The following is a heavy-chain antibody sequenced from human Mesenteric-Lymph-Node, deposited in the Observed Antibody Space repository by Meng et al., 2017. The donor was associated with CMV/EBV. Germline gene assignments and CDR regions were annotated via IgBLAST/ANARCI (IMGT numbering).Heavy chain of an antibody. CDR1: GFTFSSYG. CDR3: ARVRGGLIPAVDY. CDR2: IRSDGSNQ. J-gene: IGHJ4*02. D-gene: IGHD2-2*01. V-gene: IGHV3-30*02. Sequence: GESLKISCAASGFTFSSYGMHWVRQAPGKGLEWVAFIRSDGSNQYYADSVKGRFTISRDNSKNTLYLQMNSLRAEDTAIYYCARVRGGLIPAVDYWGQGTLVTVSS.